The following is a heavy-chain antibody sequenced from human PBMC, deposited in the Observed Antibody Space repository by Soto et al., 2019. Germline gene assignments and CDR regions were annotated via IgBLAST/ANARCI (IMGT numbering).Heavy chain of an antibody. J-gene: IGHJ1*01. CDR2: IWYDGSNK. D-gene: IGHD6-13*01. CDR1: GFTFSSYG. V-gene: IGHV3-33*06. Sequence: PGGSLRLSCAASGFTFSSYGMHWVRQAPGKGLEWVAVIWYDGSNKYYADSVKGRFTISRDNSKNTLYLQMNSLRAEDTAVYYCAKDKRAAAGNAEYFQHWGQGTLVTVS. CDR3: AKDKRAAAGNAEYFQH.